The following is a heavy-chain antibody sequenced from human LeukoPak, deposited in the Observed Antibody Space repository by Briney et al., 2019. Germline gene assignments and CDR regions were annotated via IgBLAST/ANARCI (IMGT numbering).Heavy chain of an antibody. V-gene: IGHV4-31*03. J-gene: IGHJ3*02. CDR2: IYYSGST. D-gene: IGHD6-19*01. CDR3: ARAPPVIAVAGSAFDI. CDR1: GGSIISGGYY. Sequence: PSQTLSLTCTVSGGSIISGGYYWSWIRQHPGKGLEWIGYIYYSGSTYYSPSLKSRVIISVDTSKKQFSLKLSSLTAADTAVYYCARAPPVIAVAGSAFDIWGQGTVVTVYS.